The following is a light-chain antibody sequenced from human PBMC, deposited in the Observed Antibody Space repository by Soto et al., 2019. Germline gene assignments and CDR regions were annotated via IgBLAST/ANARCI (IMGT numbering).Light chain of an antibody. CDR1: QTVRNNY. J-gene: IGKJ4*01. CDR3: QQFSSYPLT. Sequence: EFVLTQSPGTLSLSPGERATLSCSASQTVRNNYLAWYQQKPGQAPRLLIYDASSRATGIPDRFSGGGSGTDFTLTISRLEPEDFAVYYCQQFSSYPLTCGGGTKGEIK. CDR2: DAS. V-gene: IGKV3-20*01.